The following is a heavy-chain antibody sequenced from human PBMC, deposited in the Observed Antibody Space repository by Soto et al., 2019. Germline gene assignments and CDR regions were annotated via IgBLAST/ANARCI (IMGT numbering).Heavy chain of an antibody. V-gene: IGHV1-69*13. CDR3: GRWPHCRGGSCYDY. J-gene: IGHJ4*02. D-gene: IGHD2-15*01. CDR2: IIPIFGTA. Sequence: ASVKVSCKASGGTFSSYAISWVRQAPGQGLEWMGGIIPIFGTANYAQKFQGRVTITADESTSTAYMELSSLRSEDTAVYYCGRWPHCRGGSCYDYWGQETLVTVSS. CDR1: GGTFSSYA.